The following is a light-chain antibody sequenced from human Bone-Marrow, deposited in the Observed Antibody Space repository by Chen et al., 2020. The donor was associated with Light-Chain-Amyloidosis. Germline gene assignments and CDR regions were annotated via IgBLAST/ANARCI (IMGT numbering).Light chain of an antibody. CDR2: SNN. CDR3: AAWDYNLNGWV. Sequence: SVLTQSPSASGTPGQRVTISCSGSSSNIGANTVNWYQQFPGTAPKLLIYSNNQRPSGVPDRFSGSKSGTSASLAISGLQSEDETDYSCAAWDYNLNGWVFGGGTKLTVL. J-gene: IGLJ3*02. CDR1: SSNIGANT. V-gene: IGLV1-44*01.